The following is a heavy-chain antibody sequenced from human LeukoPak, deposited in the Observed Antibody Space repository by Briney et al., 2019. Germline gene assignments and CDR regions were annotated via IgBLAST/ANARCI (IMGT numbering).Heavy chain of an antibody. Sequence: PSQTLSLTCPVSGGSISNYYYWTWIRQPPGKGLEWIGYVYYTGSTNFNPSLKSRVTMSLDTSRNQFSLKLTSLTAADTAVYYCARGAMATTPFFDYWGQGTLVTVSP. CDR3: ARGAMATTPFFDY. CDR1: GGSISNYY. V-gene: IGHV4-59*01. D-gene: IGHD5-24*01. CDR2: VYYTGST. J-gene: IGHJ4*02.